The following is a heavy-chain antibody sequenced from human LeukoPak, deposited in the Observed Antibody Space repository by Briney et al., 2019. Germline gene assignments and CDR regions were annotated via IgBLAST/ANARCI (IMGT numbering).Heavy chain of an antibody. CDR3: ARSIWHYDILTGYYDDAFDI. D-gene: IGHD3-9*01. CDR2: INHSGST. V-gene: IGHV4-4*02. CDR1: GGSISSSNW. J-gene: IGHJ3*02. Sequence: SETLSLTCDVSGGSISSSNWWSWVRQPPGKGLEWIGEINHSGSTNYNSSLKSRVTISVDTSKNQFSLKLSSVTAADTAVYYCARSIWHYDILTGYYDDAFDIWGQGTMVTVSS.